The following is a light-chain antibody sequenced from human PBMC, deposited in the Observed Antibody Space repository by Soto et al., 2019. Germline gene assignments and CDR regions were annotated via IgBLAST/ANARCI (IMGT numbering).Light chain of an antibody. CDR1: QGIRNY. Sequence: DIQMTQSPSSLSASVGDRVTITCRASQGIRNYLAWYQQKPGKVPKLLIYAASTLQSGVPSRFSGSGSVTDFTLTISSLQPEDVATYYCQKYNSAPKTFGQGTKVEIK. V-gene: IGKV1-27*01. J-gene: IGKJ1*01. CDR2: AAS. CDR3: QKYNSAPKT.